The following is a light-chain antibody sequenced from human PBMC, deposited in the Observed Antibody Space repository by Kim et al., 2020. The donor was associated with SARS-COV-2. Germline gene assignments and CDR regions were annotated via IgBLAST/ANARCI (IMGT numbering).Light chain of an antibody. J-gene: IGKJ2*01. CDR3: QQYNNWPYT. V-gene: IGKV3-15*01. Sequence: EIVMTQSPATLSVSPGERATLSCRASQSVSSNLAWYQQKPGQALRLLIYGASTRATGIPARFSGSGSGTEFTLTISSLQSEDFAVYYCQQYNNWPYTFGQGTKLEI. CDR1: QSVSSN. CDR2: GAS.